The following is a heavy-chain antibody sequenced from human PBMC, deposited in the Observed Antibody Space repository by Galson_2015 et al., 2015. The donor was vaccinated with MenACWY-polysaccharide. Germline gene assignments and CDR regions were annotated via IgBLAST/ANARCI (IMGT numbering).Heavy chain of an antibody. D-gene: IGHD2-15*01. Sequence: SLRLSCAASGFSFNTYAMTWVRQAPGKGLEWVSSLSATGGTIYYADSVQGRFAISRDNSQNVLYLQMNSLRAEDTAVYYCARDRGHSSGGSRYCFVHGRDVWGQGPTGTVSS. J-gene: IGHJ6*02. CDR2: LSATGGTI. CDR1: GFSFNTYA. V-gene: IGHV3-23*01. CDR3: ARDRGHSSGGSRYCFVHGRDV.